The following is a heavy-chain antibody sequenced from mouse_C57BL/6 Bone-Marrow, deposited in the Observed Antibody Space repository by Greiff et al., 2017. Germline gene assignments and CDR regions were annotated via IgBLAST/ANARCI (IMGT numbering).Heavy chain of an antibody. J-gene: IGHJ1*03. CDR3: ADYGRYFDV. D-gene: IGHD2-4*01. Sequence: EVQLQQSGPELVKPGASVKISCKASGYTFTDYYMNWVKQSHGKSLEWIGDINPNNGGTSYNQKFKGKATLTVDKSSSTAYMELRSLTSEDSAVYYCADYGRYFDVWGTGTTVTVSS. CDR2: INPNNGGT. V-gene: IGHV1-26*01. CDR1: GYTFTDYY.